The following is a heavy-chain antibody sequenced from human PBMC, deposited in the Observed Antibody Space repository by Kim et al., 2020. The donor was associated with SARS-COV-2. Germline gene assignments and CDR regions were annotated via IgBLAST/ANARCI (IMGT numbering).Heavy chain of an antibody. CDR2: TT. V-gene: IGHV3-49*02. Sequence: TTEYDASVKGRFTISRDDSESIAYLQMNSLKTADTAVYYCTRGSDSSGPHYWGQGTLVTVSS. D-gene: IGHD3-22*01. CDR3: TRGSDSSGPHY. J-gene: IGHJ4*02.